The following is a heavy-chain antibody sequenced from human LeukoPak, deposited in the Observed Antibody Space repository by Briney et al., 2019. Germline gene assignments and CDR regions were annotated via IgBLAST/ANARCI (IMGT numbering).Heavy chain of an antibody. Sequence: SGPTLVNPTQTLTLTCTFSGFSLYSSGVGVGWIRQPPGKALEWLAVIYWDDDKRFNPSLRSRLSMSKDASRSQVFLVMTNMDPVDTATYYCAHRRPGHLTGWDNSYFDNWGPGTLVTVSS. D-gene: IGHD1/OR15-1a*01. CDR3: AHRRPGHLTGWDNSYFDN. V-gene: IGHV2-5*02. CDR1: GFSLYSSGVG. CDR2: IYWDDDK. J-gene: IGHJ4*02.